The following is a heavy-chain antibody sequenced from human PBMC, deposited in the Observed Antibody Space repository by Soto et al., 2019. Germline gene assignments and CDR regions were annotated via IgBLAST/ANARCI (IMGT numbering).Heavy chain of an antibody. J-gene: IGHJ4*02. CDR2: VNPNNGDT. D-gene: IGHD3-10*01. V-gene: IGHV1-8*01. CDR1: GCTFSNYD. Sequence: QVQRVQSGAELKKPGASVKVSCKASGCTFSNYDMNWVRQATGQGPEWIGWVNPNNGDTGYAQKFQGRVTLTTDISTTTAYMELTSLRSEDTAIYYCAKVSRKGSAIDFDYWGQGTLITVSS. CDR3: AKVSRKGSAIDFDY.